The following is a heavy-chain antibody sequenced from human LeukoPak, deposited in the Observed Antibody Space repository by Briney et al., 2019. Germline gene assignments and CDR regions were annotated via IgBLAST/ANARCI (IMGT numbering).Heavy chain of an antibody. Sequence: SETLSLTCAVYGGSFSGYYWSWIRQPPGKGLEWIGEINHCGSTNYNPSLKSRVTISVDTSKNQFSLKLSSVTAADTAVYYCARVGTDYYGSGSYYINWFDPWGQGTLVTVSS. J-gene: IGHJ5*02. CDR2: INHCGST. D-gene: IGHD3-10*01. CDR1: GGSFSGYY. CDR3: ARVGTDYYGSGSYYINWFDP. V-gene: IGHV4-34*01.